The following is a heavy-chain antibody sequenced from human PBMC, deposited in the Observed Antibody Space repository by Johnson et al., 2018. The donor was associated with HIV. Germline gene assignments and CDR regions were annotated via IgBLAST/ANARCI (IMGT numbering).Heavy chain of an antibody. CDR2: INWNGGST. V-gene: IGHV3-20*04. J-gene: IGHJ3*02. D-gene: IGHD3-3*01. CDR3: ARDVYNFGRGYTNLGRDAFDI. CDR1: GFTFDDYG. Sequence: VQLVESGGGVVQPGRSLRLSCAASGFTFDDYGMSWVRQAPGKGLEWVSGINWNGGSTGYVDSVKGRFTISRDNAKNSLYLQMNSLRAEDTALYYCARDVYNFGRGYTNLGRDAFDIWGQGTMVTVSS.